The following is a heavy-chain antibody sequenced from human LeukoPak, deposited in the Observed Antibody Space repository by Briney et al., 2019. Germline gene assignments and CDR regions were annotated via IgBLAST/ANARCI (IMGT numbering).Heavy chain of an antibody. CDR1: GGSNSSGGYY. V-gene: IGHV4-30-2*01. D-gene: IGHD7-27*01. J-gene: IGHJ4*02. Sequence: SQTLSLTCTVSGGSNSSGGYYWSWIRQPPGKGLEWIGYIYHSGSTYYNPSLKSRVTISVDRSKNQFSLKLSSVTAADTAVYYCARLAWGRLDYWGQGTLVTVSS. CDR3: ARLAWGRLDY. CDR2: IYHSGST.